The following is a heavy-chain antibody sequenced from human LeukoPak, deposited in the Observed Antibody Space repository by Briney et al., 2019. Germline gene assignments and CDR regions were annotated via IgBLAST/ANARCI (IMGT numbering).Heavy chain of an antibody. CDR1: GGSIGSSNW. Sequence: SGTLSLTCAVSGGSIGSSNWWSWVRQPPGKGLEWIGEIYRSGSTNYNPSLKSRLTISVDRSKNQFSLKLNSVTAADTAVYYCAKAKDYGDPRVKTGYYGMDVWGQGTTVTVSS. CDR3: AKAKDYGDPRVKTGYYGMDV. V-gene: IGHV4-4*02. D-gene: IGHD4-17*01. J-gene: IGHJ6*02. CDR2: IYRSGST.